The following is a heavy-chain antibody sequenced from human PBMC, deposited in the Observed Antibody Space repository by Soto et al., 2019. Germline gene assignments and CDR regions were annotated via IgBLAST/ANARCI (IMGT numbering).Heavy chain of an antibody. CDR3: ARTMPGYSSSPNWFDP. J-gene: IGHJ5*02. V-gene: IGHV3-13*01. CDR1: GFTFSSYD. CDR2: IGTAGDT. Sequence: PGGSLILSCAASGFTFSSYDMHRVRQTTGKGLEWVSTIGTAGDTYYPGSVKGRFTISRENAKNSLYLQMNSLRAEDTAVYYCARTMPGYSSSPNWFDPWGQGTLVTVSS. D-gene: IGHD6-13*01.